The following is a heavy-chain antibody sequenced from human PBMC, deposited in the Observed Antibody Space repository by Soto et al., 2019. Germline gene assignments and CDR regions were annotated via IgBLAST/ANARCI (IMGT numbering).Heavy chain of an antibody. CDR2: ISYDGSNK. CDR1: GFTFSSYA. Sequence: QVQLVESGGGVVQPGRSLRLSCAASGFTFSSYAMHWVRQAPGKGLEWVAVISYDGSNKYYADSVKGRFTISRDNSKNTLYLQMNSLRAEDTAVYYCARGGEDTDMEDYCGQGTLVTVSS. D-gene: IGHD5-18*01. V-gene: IGHV3-30-3*01. CDR3: ARGGEDTDMEDY. J-gene: IGHJ4*02.